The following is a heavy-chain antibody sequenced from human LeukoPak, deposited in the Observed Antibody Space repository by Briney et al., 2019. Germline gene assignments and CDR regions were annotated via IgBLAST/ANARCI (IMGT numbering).Heavy chain of an antibody. CDR2: IYPGDSDT. D-gene: IGHD1-26*01. CDR3: ARLLYSGSYYSPY. J-gene: IGHJ4*02. V-gene: IGHV5-51*01. Sequence: GEPLKISCTGSGYIFTSYWIGWVRQMPGKGLEWMGIIYPGDSDTRYSPSFQGQVTISVDKSISTAYLQWSSLKASDTAMYYCARLLYSGSYYSPYWGQGTLVTVSS. CDR1: GYIFTSYW.